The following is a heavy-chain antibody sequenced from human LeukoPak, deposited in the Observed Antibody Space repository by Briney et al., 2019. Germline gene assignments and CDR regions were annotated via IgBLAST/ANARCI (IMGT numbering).Heavy chain of an antibody. CDR2: TNHSGST. J-gene: IGHJ6*02. CDR3: ARYPPHYYYGMDV. CDR1: GGSFSGYY. Sequence: SETLSLTCAVYGGSFSGYYWSWIRQPPGKGLEWIGETNHSGSTNYNPSLKSRVTISVDTSKNQFSLKLSSVTAADTAVYYCARYPPHYYYGMDVWGQGTTVTVSS. V-gene: IGHV4-34*01.